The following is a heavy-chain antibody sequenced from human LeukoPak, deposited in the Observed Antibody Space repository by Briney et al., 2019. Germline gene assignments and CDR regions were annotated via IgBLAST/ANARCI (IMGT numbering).Heavy chain of an antibody. J-gene: IGHJ4*02. Sequence: PGGSLRLSCAASGFMFIAYYMNWIRQAPGKGLEWLSYISTSGSTIYYADSVKGRFTISRDNAKNALYLQMNSLRAEDTAIYFCARGECGRWQLGPLHLWGRGTRVTVSS. CDR3: ARGECGRWQLGPLHL. CDR2: ISTSGSTI. V-gene: IGHV3-11*04. CDR1: GFMFIAYY. D-gene: IGHD2-15*01.